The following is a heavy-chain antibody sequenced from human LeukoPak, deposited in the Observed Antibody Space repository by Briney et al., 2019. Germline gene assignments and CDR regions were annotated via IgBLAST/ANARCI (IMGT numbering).Heavy chain of an antibody. CDR3: ARLVVYNWTPRAFDV. D-gene: IGHD1-20*01. V-gene: IGHV4-4*01. CDR2: VAHTGST. Sequence: TGGSLRLSCAASGFTFSNAWMSWVRQPPGKGLEWIGEVAHTGSTKFTPSLRSRATISIDWSKNQFSLNLTSVTAADTATYFCARLVVYNWTPRAFDVWGQGTMVTVSS. CDR1: GFTFSNAW. J-gene: IGHJ3*01.